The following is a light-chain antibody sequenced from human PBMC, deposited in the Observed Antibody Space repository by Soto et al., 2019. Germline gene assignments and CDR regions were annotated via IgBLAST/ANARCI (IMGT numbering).Light chain of an antibody. J-gene: IGLJ3*02. CDR2: EAN. CDR1: SNDVGSYDL. CDR3: CSYARGRLGV. V-gene: IGLV2-23*01. Sequence: QSVLTQPASVSGSPGQSINISCTGTSNDVGSYDLVSWYQLHPGKAPKLVIYEANKRPSGISNRFSVSKSGNTASLTISGLQAEDEAHYYCCSYARGRLGVFGGGTKVTVL.